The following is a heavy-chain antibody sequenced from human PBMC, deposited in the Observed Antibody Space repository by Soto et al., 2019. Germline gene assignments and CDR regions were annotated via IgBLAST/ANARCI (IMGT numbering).Heavy chain of an antibody. Sequence: SETLSLTCTVSGASINNDDYYWSWIRQTPGKRLEWIGYVYYSGTTDYIPSLKSRLSMSIDKSQNQFTLKLNSVTAADTATYYCARMSYFYDKWYFDLWGRGTLVTVS. V-gene: IGHV4-30-4*01. CDR3: ARMSYFYDKWYFDL. D-gene: IGHD3-22*01. J-gene: IGHJ2*01. CDR1: GASINNDDYY. CDR2: VYYSGTT.